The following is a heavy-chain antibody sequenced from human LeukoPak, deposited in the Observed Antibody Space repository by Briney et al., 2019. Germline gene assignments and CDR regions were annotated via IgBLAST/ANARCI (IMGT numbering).Heavy chain of an antibody. Sequence: GGALRLSCAASGFTFSSYGMAWVRQAPGKRLEWVSSIIGSGRDTYYADSVKGRITISRDNSKNTVYLQMNSLRAEDTALYYCAKGTLGSCSGVTCYEFDYWGQGTLVTVSS. V-gene: IGHV3-23*01. CDR1: GFTFSSYG. CDR3: AKGTLGSCSGVTCYEFDY. D-gene: IGHD2-8*02. J-gene: IGHJ4*02. CDR2: IIGSGRDT.